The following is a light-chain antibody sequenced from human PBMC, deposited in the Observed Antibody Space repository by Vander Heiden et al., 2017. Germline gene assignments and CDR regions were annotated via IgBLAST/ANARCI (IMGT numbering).Light chain of an antibody. V-gene: IGKV1-39*01. CDR3: QQSYSIPLT. Sequence: IQPNHSPSSLSASVGDRVSITCRASQNISSFLNWYQQKPGKAPDLLIYATSTLQSGVPSRFSGSGSGTDFILTISSLQPEDFAIYYCQQSYSIPLTFGEGTRLEIK. J-gene: IGKJ4*01. CDR1: QNISSF. CDR2: ATS.